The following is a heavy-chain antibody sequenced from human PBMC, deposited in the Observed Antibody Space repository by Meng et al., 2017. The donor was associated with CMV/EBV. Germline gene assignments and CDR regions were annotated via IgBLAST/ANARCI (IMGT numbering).Heavy chain of an antibody. D-gene: IGHD2-2*01. CDR1: GYTFTSYG. Sequence: SVKVSCKASGYTFTSYGISWVRQAPGQGLEWMGGIIPIFGTANYAQKFQGRVTITTDESTSTAYMELSSLRSEDTAVYYCARGIVVVPAALSYYYYYGMDVWGQGTTVTV. CDR3: ARGIVVVPAALSYYYYYGMDV. CDR2: IIPIFGTA. J-gene: IGHJ6*02. V-gene: IGHV1-69*05.